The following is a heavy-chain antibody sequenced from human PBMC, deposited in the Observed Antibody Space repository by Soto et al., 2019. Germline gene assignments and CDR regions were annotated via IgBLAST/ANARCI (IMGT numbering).Heavy chain of an antibody. Sequence: SETLSLTCAVSGGSISSGGYSWSWIRQPPGKGLEWIGYIYHSGSTYYNPSLKSRVTISVDRSKNQFSLKLSSVTAADTAVYYCARDSLGGDQINWGQGTLVTVSS. J-gene: IGHJ4*02. D-gene: IGHD2-21*02. V-gene: IGHV4-30-2*01. CDR3: ARDSLGGDQIN. CDR1: GGSISSGGYS. CDR2: IYHSGST.